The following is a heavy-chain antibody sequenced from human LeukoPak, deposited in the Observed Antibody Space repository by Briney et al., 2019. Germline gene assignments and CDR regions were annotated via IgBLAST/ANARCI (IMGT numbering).Heavy chain of an antibody. D-gene: IGHD1-14*01. CDR2: INPGGSSI. Sequence: GGSLRLSCAAPGFTFSSYWMHWVRQVPGKGLVWVARINPGGSSITYADSVKGRFTISRDNAKNTLYLQMDSLRGEDTGVYYCARSNQADDYWGQGTLVTVSS. J-gene: IGHJ4*02. CDR1: GFTFSSYW. CDR3: ARSNQADDY. V-gene: IGHV3-74*01.